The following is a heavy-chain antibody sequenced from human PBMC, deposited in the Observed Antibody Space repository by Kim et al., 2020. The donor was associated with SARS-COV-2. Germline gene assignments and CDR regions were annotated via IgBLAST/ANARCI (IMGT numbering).Heavy chain of an antibody. CDR3: ATPYVVPNPYYYYGMDV. CDR1: GYSISSGYY. CDR2: IYHSGST. J-gene: IGHJ6*01. D-gene: IGHD3-10*01. V-gene: IGHV4-38-2*02. Sequence: SETLSLTCTVSGYSISSGYYWGWIRQPPGKGLEWIGSIYHSGSTYYNPSLKSRVTISVDTSKNQFSLKLSSVTAADTAVYYCATPYVVPNPYYYYGMDV.